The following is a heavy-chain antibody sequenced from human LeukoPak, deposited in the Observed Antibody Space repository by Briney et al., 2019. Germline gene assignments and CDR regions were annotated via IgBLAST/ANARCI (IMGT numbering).Heavy chain of an antibody. Sequence: ASVKVSCEASGYTFTGYYMHWVRQAPGQGLEWMGRIDPNSGGTNYAQKFQGRVTMTRDTSISTAYMELSRLRSDDTAVYYCARGYSSQTDYWGQGTLVTVSS. CDR1: GYTFTGYY. CDR3: ARGYSSQTDY. CDR2: IDPNSGGT. J-gene: IGHJ4*02. V-gene: IGHV1-2*06. D-gene: IGHD6-13*01.